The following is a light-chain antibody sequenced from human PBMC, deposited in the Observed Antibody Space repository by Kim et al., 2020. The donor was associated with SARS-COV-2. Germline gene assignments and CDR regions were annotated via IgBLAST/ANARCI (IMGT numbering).Light chain of an antibody. CDR2: GAS. Sequence: LSPGERATRSCRASQSVSSSYLAWYQQKPGQAPRLLIYGASSRATGIPDRFSGSGSGTDFNLTISRLEPEDVAVYYCQQYGSSPRTFGQGTKLEI. J-gene: IGKJ2*01. CDR3: QQYGSSPRT. CDR1: QSVSSSY. V-gene: IGKV3-20*01.